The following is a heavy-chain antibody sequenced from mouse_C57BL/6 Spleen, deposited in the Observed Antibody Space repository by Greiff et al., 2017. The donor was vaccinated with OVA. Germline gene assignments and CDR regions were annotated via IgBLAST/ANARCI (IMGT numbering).Heavy chain of an antibody. CDR3: TIKGGHYYAMDY. D-gene: IGHD1-3*01. Sequence: VQLQESGAELVRPGASVTLSCKASGYTFTDYEMHWVKQTPLHGLEWIGAIDPETGGTAYNQKFKGKAILTADKSTSTAYLELRSLTSEDSAVYYSTIKGGHYYAMDYWGQGTSVTVSS. J-gene: IGHJ4*01. CDR1: GYTFTDYE. V-gene: IGHV1-15*01. CDR2: IDPETGGT.